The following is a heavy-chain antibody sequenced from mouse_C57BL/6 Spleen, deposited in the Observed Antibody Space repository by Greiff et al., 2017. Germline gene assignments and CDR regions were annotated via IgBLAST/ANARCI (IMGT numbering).Heavy chain of an antibody. Sequence: VQLKESGPELVKPGASVKISCKASGYSFTDYNMNWVKQSTGKSLEWIGVINPNYGTTSYNQKFKGKATLTVDQSSSTAYMQLNSLTSEDSAVCYCARWEDYAMDDWGQGTSVTVSS. CDR3: ARWEDYAMDD. CDR1: GYSFTDYN. CDR2: INPNYGTT. D-gene: IGHD4-1*01. J-gene: IGHJ4*01. V-gene: IGHV1-39*01.